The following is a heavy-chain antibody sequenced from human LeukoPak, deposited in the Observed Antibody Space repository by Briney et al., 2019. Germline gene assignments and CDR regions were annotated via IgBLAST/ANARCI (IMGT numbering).Heavy chain of an antibody. CDR2: IYTGGKT. CDR1: GFIVSHKF. J-gene: IGHJ3*01. Sequence: PGGSLRLSCAASGFIVSHKFMDWVRQAPGKGLEWVSVIYTGGKTDYADSVKGRFTISRDNSKNTLFLQMNSLRGADTAVYYCVTEEVTAGAFDLWGQGTMVTVSS. D-gene: IGHD2-21*02. V-gene: IGHV3-66*01. CDR3: VTEEVTAGAFDL.